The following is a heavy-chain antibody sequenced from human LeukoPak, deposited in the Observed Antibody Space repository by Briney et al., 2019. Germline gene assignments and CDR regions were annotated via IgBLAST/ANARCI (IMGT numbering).Heavy chain of an antibody. CDR3: ARIRSDILTGYYKNWFDP. CDR1: GYTFPDYY. J-gene: IGHJ5*02. V-gene: IGHV1-2*02. CDR2: INPNSGGT. D-gene: IGHD3-9*01. Sequence: AASVKVSCKASGYTFPDYYIHWVRQAPGQGLEWMGWINPNSGGTNYAQKFQGRVTMTRDTSISTAYMELSRLRSDDTAVYYCARIRSDILTGYYKNWFDPWGQGTLVTVSS.